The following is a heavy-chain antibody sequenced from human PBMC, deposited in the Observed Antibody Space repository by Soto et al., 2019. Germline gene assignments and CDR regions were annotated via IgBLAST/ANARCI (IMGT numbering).Heavy chain of an antibody. J-gene: IGHJ2*01. CDR2: IIPALGTA. CDR3: ARPDFGDYWYFDL. CDR1: GGTFSSHT. Sequence: QDQLVQSGAEVKKPGSSVKVSCKASGGTFSSHTFNWVRQAPGQGLEWMGRIIPALGTATYAQKFQGRVTFPADESATTVYMDLNSLRSEDTAVYSCARPDFGDYWYFDLWGRGTLVTVSS. V-gene: IGHV1-69*08. D-gene: IGHD4-17*01.